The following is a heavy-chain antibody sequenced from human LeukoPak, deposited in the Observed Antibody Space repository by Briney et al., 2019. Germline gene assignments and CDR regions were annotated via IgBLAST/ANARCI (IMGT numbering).Heavy chain of an antibody. CDR2: INHSGST. CDR3: ARPRANWGFWRGPFDY. CDR1: GGSFSGYY. V-gene: IGHV4-34*01. J-gene: IGHJ4*02. Sequence: PSETLSLTCAVYGGSFSGYYWSWLRQPPGKGLEWIGEINHSGSTNYNPSLKSRVTISVDTSKNQFSLKLSSVTAADTAVYYCARPRANWGFWRGPFDYWGQGTLVTVSS. D-gene: IGHD7-27*01.